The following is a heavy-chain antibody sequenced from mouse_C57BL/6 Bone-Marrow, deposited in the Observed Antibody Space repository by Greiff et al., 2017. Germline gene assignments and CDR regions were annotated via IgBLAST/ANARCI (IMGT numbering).Heavy chain of an antibody. J-gene: IGHJ2*01. CDR1: GYTFTSYW. CDR2: IHPNSGST. V-gene: IGHV1-64*01. Sequence: QVQLQQSGAELVKPGASVKLSCKASGYTFTSYWMHWVKQRPGQGLEWIGMIHPNSGSTNYNEKFKSKATLTVDKSSSTAYMQLSSLTSEDSAVYYCAIRVTRDFDDWGQGTTLTVAS. D-gene: IGHD2-13*01. CDR3: AIRVTRDFDD.